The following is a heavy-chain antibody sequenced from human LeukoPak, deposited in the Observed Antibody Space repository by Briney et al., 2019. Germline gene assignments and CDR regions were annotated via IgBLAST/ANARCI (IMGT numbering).Heavy chain of an antibody. Sequence: SETLSLTCAVYGGSFSGYYWSWIRQHPGKGLEWIGYIYYSGSTYYNPSLKSRVTISVDTSKNQFSLKLSSVTAADTAVYYCARGSPSGRYNPNFDYWGQGTLVTVSS. V-gene: IGHV4-31*11. J-gene: IGHJ4*02. CDR1: GGSFSGYY. CDR3: ARGSPSGRYNPNFDY. CDR2: IYYSGST. D-gene: IGHD3-10*01.